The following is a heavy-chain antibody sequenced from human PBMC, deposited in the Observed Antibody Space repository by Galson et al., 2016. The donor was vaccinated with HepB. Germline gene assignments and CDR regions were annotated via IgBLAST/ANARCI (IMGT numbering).Heavy chain of an antibody. CDR2: INTDTGSP. V-gene: IGHV7-4-1*02. J-gene: IGHJ4*02. Sequence: SVKASCKASGYSFTTYPINWVRQAPGQGLEWMGWINTDTGSPAYAQGFTGRYVFSLDPSVSTAYLQIINLKTEDTAVYFCASGSGSSLAFWGQGSLVTVSS. CDR1: GYSFTTYP. D-gene: IGHD3-10*01. CDR3: ASGSGSSLAF.